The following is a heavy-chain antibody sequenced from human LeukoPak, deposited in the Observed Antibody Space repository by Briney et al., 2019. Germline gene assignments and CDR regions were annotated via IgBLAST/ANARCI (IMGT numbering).Heavy chain of an antibody. D-gene: IGHD2-2*01. CDR2: ISYDGSNK. Sequence: PGGSLRLSCAASGFTFSSYGMHWVRQAPGKGLEWVAVISYDGSNKYYADSVKGRFTISRDNSKNTLYLQMNSLRAEDTAVYYCAKSAAPGDAFDIWGQGTMVTVSS. V-gene: IGHV3-30*18. J-gene: IGHJ3*02. CDR1: GFTFSSYG. CDR3: AKSAAPGDAFDI.